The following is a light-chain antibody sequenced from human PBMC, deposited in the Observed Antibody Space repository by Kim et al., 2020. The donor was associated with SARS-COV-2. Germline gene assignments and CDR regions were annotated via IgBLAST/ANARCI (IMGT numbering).Light chain of an antibody. J-gene: IGLJ3*02. CDR2: SNN. V-gene: IGLV1-44*01. CDR3: AAWDDSLNGWV. CDR1: GSNIGGNA. Sequence: QSVLTQPPSASGTPGQGVTISCPGSGSNIGGNAVNWYQQLPGTAPKLLIYSNNQRPSGVPDRFSGSKSGTSASLAISGLQSEDEADYYCAAWDDSLNGWVFGGGTQLTVL.